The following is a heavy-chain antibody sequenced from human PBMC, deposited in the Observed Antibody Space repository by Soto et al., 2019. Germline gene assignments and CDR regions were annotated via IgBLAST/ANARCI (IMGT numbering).Heavy chain of an antibody. J-gene: IGHJ4*02. CDR2: ISDDGSNK. CDR3: ARDWRGYYTL. Sequence: QVQLVESGGGVVQPGRSLSLSCAASGITFSSYTIHWVRQAPGEGLEWVAVISDDGSNKYADSVKGRFTISRDNSKNTLYLQMNNLRVEDTAVYYCARDWRGYYTLWGQGTLVAVSS. D-gene: IGHD3-3*01. CDR1: GITFSSYT. V-gene: IGHV3-30-3*01.